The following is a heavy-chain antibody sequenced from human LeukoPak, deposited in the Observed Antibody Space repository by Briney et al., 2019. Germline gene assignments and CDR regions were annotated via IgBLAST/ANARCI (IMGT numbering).Heavy chain of an antibody. Sequence: SETLSLTCAVYGGSFSGYCWSWIRQPPGKGLEWIGSIYYSGSTYYNPSLKSRVTISVDTSKNQFSLKLSSVTAADTAVYYCARVLGYSNYYYYYYMDVWGKGTTVTVSS. CDR1: GGSFSGYC. D-gene: IGHD6-13*01. CDR2: IYYSGST. CDR3: ARVLGYSNYYYYYYMDV. J-gene: IGHJ6*03. V-gene: IGHV4-34*01.